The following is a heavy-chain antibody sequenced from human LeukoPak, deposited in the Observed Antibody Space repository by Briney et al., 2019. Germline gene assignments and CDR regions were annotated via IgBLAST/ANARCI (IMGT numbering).Heavy chain of an antibody. CDR2: ISYDGSNK. D-gene: IGHD3-3*01. CDR3: ARESLEWLVVGYYYYGMDV. Sequence: GGSLRLSCAASGFTFSSYAMHWVRQAPGKGLEWVAVISYDGSNKYYADSVKGRFTISRDNSKNTLYLQMNSLRAEGTAVYYCARESLEWLVVGYYYYGMDVWGQGTTVTVSS. CDR1: GFTFSSYA. V-gene: IGHV3-30*04. J-gene: IGHJ6*02.